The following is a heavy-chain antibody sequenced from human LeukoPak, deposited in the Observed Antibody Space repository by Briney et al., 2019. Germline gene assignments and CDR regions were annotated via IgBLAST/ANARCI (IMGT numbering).Heavy chain of an antibody. J-gene: IGHJ4*02. CDR1: GFTFTTYS. CDR2: ISGSGGST. CDR3: AKEKGRYSSGWYYFDY. D-gene: IGHD6-19*01. V-gene: IGHV3-23*01. Sequence: GGSLRLSCEASGFTFTTYSMSWVRQAPGKGLEWVSAISGSGGSTYYADSVKGRFTISRDNSKNTLYLQMNSLRAEDTAVYYCAKEKGRYSSGWYYFDYWGQGTLVTVSS.